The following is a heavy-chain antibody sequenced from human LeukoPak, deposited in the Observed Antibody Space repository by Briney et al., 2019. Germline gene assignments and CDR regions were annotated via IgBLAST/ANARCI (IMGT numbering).Heavy chain of an antibody. Sequence: SQTLSLTCTVSGGSISSGGYYWSWIRQHPGKGLEWIGYIYYSGSTYYDPSLKSRVTISVDTSKNQFSLKLSSVTAADTAVYYCARDFRGVAGNYYYYGMDVWGQGTTVTVSS. CDR2: IYYSGST. D-gene: IGHD6-19*01. V-gene: IGHV4-31*03. CDR1: GGSISSGGYY. J-gene: IGHJ6*02. CDR3: ARDFRGVAGNYYYYGMDV.